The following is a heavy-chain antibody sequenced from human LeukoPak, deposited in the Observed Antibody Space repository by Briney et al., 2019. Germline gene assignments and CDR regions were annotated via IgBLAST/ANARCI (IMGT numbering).Heavy chain of an antibody. V-gene: IGHV3-30-3*01. Sequence: GRSLRLSCAASGFTFSSYAMHWVRQAPGKGLEWVAVISYDGSNKYYADSVKGRFTISRDNSKNTLYLQMNSLRAEDTAVYYCASRGPYSYCSSTSCHIVDYWGQGTLVTVSS. J-gene: IGHJ4*02. D-gene: IGHD2-2*02. CDR1: GFTFSSYA. CDR3: ASRGPYSYCSSTSCHIVDY. CDR2: ISYDGSNK.